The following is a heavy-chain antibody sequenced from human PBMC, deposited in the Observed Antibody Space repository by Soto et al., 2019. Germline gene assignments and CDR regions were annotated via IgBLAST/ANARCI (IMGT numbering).Heavy chain of an antibody. CDR3: ARQLYRSGWYSGY. J-gene: IGHJ4*02. Sequence: GESLKISCKGSGYSFTSYWINWVRQMPVKGLEWMGTIDPSDSYTNYSPSFQGHVTISADKSISTAYLQWSSLKASDTAMYYCARQLYRSGWYSGYWRQRTLVTVSS. CDR2: IDPSDSYT. D-gene: IGHD6-19*01. V-gene: IGHV5-10-1*01. CDR1: GYSFTSYW.